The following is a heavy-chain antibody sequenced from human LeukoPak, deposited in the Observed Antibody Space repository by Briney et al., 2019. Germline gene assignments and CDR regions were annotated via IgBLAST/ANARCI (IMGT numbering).Heavy chain of an antibody. CDR1: GFTFSRYG. J-gene: IGHJ5*02. Sequence: PGGSLRLSCAASGFTFSRYGMHWVRQAPGKGLEWVAVISYDGSNKYYADSVKGRFTISRDNSKNTLYLQMNSLRAEDTAVYYCAKELDYDILTAYVAWGQGTLITVSS. CDR3: AKELDYDILTAYVA. V-gene: IGHV3-30*18. CDR2: ISYDGSNK. D-gene: IGHD3-9*01.